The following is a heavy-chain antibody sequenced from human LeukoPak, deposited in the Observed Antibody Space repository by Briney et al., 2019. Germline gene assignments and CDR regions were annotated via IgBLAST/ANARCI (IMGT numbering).Heavy chain of an antibody. D-gene: IGHD5-12*01. CDR3: ARGGYDFTYMDV. J-gene: IGHJ6*03. CDR1: GFTVSSNY. CDR2: ISSSSSYI. V-gene: IGHV3-21*01. Sequence: GGSLRLSCAASGFTVSSNYMNWVRQAPGKGLEWVSSISSSSSYIYYADSVKGRFTISRDNAKNSLYLQMNSLRAEDTAVYYCARGGYDFTYMDVWGKGTTVTVS.